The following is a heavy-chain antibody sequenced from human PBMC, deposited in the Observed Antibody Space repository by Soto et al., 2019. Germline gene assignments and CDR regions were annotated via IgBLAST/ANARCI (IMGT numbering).Heavy chain of an antibody. CDR2: ISAYNGNT. CDR1: GYTFTSYG. J-gene: IGHJ6*02. V-gene: IGHV1-18*01. Sequence: ASVKVSCKASGYTFTSYGISWVRQAPGQGLEWMGWISAYNGNTNYAQKLQGRVTMTTDTSTSTAYMELRSLRSDDTAVYYCARTPQSQGIYYYYYYGMDVWGQGTTVTVSS. CDR3: ARTPQSQGIYYYYYYGMDV.